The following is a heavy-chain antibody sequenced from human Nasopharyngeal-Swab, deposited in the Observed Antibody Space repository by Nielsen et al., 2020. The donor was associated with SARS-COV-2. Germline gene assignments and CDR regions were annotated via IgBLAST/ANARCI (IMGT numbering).Heavy chain of an antibody. D-gene: IGHD3-3*01. CDR3: ARQDRFYYYLDV. Sequence: GESLKISCAGSGFTFGSLGMTWVRQAPGKGLEWVSYISPSSGYIYYAESLKGRFTISRDNGKNSVYLQMNSLRADDTAVYFCARQDRFYYYLDVWGKGTTVTVSS. CDR1: GFTFGSLG. V-gene: IGHV3-21*01. CDR2: ISPSSGYI. J-gene: IGHJ6*03.